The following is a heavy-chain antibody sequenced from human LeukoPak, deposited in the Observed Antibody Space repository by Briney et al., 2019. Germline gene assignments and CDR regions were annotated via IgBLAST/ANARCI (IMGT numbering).Heavy chain of an antibody. CDR3: ARALYGSSGYYDY. CDR2: ISGSGATL. Sequence: GGSLRLSCAASGFNFSNHYMSWVRQPPGRGLEWVTYISGSGATLHHADSVKGRFTISRDNAKNSLSLQMNSLRAEDTALYYCARALYGSSGYYDYWGQGILVTVSS. V-gene: IGHV3-11*01. J-gene: IGHJ4*02. D-gene: IGHD3-22*01. CDR1: GFNFSNHY.